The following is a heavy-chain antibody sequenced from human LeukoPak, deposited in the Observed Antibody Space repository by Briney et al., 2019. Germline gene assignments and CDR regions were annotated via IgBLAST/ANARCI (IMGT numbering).Heavy chain of an antibody. J-gene: IGHJ4*02. CDR1: GGSISSGGYS. CDR3: ATTPYYCSSTSCYASQIAC. V-gene: IGHV4-30-2*01. Sequence: SETLSLTCAVSGGSISSGGYSWSWIRQPPGKGLEWIGYIYHSGSTYYNPSLKSRVTISVDRSKNQFSLKLSSVTAADTAVYYCATTPYYCSSTSCYASQIACWGQGTLVTVSS. CDR2: IYHSGST. D-gene: IGHD2-2*01.